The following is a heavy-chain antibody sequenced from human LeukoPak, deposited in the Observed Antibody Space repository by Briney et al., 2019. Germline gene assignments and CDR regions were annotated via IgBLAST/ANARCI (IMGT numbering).Heavy chain of an antibody. J-gene: IGHJ4*02. D-gene: IGHD3-22*01. CDR3: TVLYYFDASALGY. CDR2: IRSKAYGGTT. V-gene: IGHV3-49*04. Sequence: PGRSLRLSCTASGFTFGDYAMSWVRQAPGKGLECVGFIRSKAYGGTTEYAASVKGRFTISRDDSKSIAYLQMNSLKTEDTAVYYCTVLYYFDASALGYWGQGTLVTVSS. CDR1: GFTFGDYA.